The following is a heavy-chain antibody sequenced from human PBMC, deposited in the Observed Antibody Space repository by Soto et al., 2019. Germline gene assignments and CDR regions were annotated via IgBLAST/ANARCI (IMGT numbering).Heavy chain of an antibody. D-gene: IGHD2-8*01. J-gene: IGHJ6*02. CDR3: ARDPYHVLMVNAPNLYGMDV. CDR1: GYTFTTYD. CDR2: ISTYNGDT. Sequence: QVQLVQSGAEVKKPGASVKVSCKASGYTFTTYDISWVRQAPGQGLEWMGRISTYNGDTNYPQSLQGRLTMTTDTSTATAYMELRSLGFDDTAVYYCARDPYHVLMVNAPNLYGMDVWGQGTTVTVSS. V-gene: IGHV1-18*01.